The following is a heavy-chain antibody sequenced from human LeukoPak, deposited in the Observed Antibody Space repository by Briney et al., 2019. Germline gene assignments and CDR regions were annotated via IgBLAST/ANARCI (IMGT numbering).Heavy chain of an antibody. CDR2: MHTSGSP. D-gene: IGHD6-19*01. J-gene: IGHJ4*02. CDR3: ARDYSSGFLVY. CDR1: GGSLRNYY. V-gene: IGHV4-4*07. Sequence: SETLSLTCTVSGGSLRNYYWSWIREPAGKGLAWIRRMHTSGSPNHNPSPESPVPMSEDTCKDQFSMKLSSVHVADTAAYYCARDYSSGFLVYWGEGTLVTVSS.